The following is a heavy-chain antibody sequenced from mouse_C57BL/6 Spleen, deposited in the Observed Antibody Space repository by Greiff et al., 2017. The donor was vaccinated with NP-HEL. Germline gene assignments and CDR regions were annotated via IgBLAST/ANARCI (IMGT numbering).Heavy chain of an antibody. CDR2: INPSSGYT. V-gene: IGHV1-4*01. CDR3: ARDYYGSRMDY. CDR1: GYTFTSYT. J-gene: IGHJ4*01. D-gene: IGHD1-1*01. Sequence: QVQLKESGAELARPGASVKMSCKASGYTFTSYTMHWVKQRPGQGLEWIGYINPSSGYTKYNQKFKDKATLTADKSSSTAYMQLSSLTSEDSAVYYCARDYYGSRMDYWGQGTSVTVSS.